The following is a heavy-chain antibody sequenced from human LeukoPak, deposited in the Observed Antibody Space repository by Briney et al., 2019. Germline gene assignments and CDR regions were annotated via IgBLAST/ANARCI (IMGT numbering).Heavy chain of an antibody. Sequence: GGSLRLSCAASGFTFSTYTINWVRQAPGKGLEWVSSISSSSSHIYYADSVKGRFTISRDNAKNSLYLQMNSLRAEDTAVYHCARDRLLEDRDYSYYYYMDVWGKGTTVTVSS. CDR1: GFTFSTYT. J-gene: IGHJ6*03. D-gene: IGHD1-1*01. CDR3: ARDRLLEDRDYSYYYYMDV. V-gene: IGHV3-21*01. CDR2: ISSSSSHI.